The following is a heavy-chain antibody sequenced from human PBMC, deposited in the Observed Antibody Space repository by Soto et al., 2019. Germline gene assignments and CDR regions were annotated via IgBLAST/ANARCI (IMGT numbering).Heavy chain of an antibody. V-gene: IGHV4-31*03. D-gene: IGHD5-18*01. Sequence: SETWSLTCTVSGGSISSGGYYWSWIRQHPGKGLEWIGYIYYSGSTYYNPSLKSRVTISVDTSKNQFSLKLSSVTAADTAVYYCARSGYSYGPNPLLYWGQGTLVTVSS. CDR1: GGSISSGGYY. CDR3: ARSGYSYGPNPLLY. CDR2: IYYSGST. J-gene: IGHJ4*02.